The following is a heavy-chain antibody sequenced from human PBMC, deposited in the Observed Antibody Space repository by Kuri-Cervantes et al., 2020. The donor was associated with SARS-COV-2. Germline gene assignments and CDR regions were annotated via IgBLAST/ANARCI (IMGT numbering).Heavy chain of an antibody. V-gene: IGHV4-39*01. CDR1: GGSFSGYY. CDR3: ARFPHFDY. Sequence: GSLRLSCAVYGGSFSGYYWGWIRQPPGKGLEWIGSIYYSGSTYYNPSLKSRVTISVDTSKNQFSLKLSSVTAADTAVYYCARFPHFDYWGQGTLVTVSS. J-gene: IGHJ4*02. CDR2: IYYSGST.